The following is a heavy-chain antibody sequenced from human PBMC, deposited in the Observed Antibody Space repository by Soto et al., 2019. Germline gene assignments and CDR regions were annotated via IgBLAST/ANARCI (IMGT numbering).Heavy chain of an antibody. CDR2: TYYRSKWYN. CDR3: ARSLAPKSSGSYYFDY. Sequence: SETLSLTCAISGDSVSSSSAAWNWIRQSPSRGLEWLGRTYYRSKWYNDYAVSVKGRITINPDTSKNQFSLQLNSVTPEDTAVYYCARSLAPKSSGSYYFDYLGQGTLVTVSS. J-gene: IGHJ4*02. CDR1: GDSVSSSSAA. V-gene: IGHV6-1*01. D-gene: IGHD6-19*01.